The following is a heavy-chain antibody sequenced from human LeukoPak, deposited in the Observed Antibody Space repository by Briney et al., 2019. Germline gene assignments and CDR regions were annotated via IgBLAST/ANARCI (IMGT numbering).Heavy chain of an antibody. J-gene: IGHJ5*02. CDR3: AKIGSDYYYGLGEAYH. CDR1: TFSFSSYA. D-gene: IGHD3-10*01. Sequence: GGSLRLSCAASTFSFSSYAMSWVRQAPGKGLEWVSTISASGGSTYYADSVKGRFTISRDNSKNTLHLQMNSLRAEDTAVYYCAKIGSDYYYGLGEAYHWGQGTPVTVSS. CDR2: ISASGGST. V-gene: IGHV3-23*01.